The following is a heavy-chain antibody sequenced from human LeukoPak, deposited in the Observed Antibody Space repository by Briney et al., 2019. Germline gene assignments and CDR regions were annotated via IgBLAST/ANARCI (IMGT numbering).Heavy chain of an antibody. Sequence: PGGSLRLSCAASGFTFSRYGMSWVRQAPGKGLEWVAIIMEDGSEKYYVDSVKGRFTVSRDNARNSLYLQLDSLRAEDTAVYYCARDCGGIVVRGVAGYWGQGTLVTVSS. J-gene: IGHJ4*02. CDR1: GFTFSRYG. CDR2: IMEDGSEK. D-gene: IGHD3-10*01. V-gene: IGHV3-7*01. CDR3: ARDCGGIVVRGVAGY.